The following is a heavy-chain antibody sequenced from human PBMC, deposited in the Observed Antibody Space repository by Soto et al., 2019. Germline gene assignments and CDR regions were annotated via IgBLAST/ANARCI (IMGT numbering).Heavy chain of an antibody. CDR3: ARFSAPRAVRRDAFEM. CDR2: IYYSGST. CDR1: GGSISSYY. Sequence: PTETLSLTCTVSGGSISSYYWSWIRQPPGKGLEWIGYIYYSGSTNYNPSLKSRVTISVDTSKNQFSLKLSSVTAADTAVYYCARFSAPRAVRRDAFEMGGQGTMVTVSS. V-gene: IGHV4-59*01. J-gene: IGHJ3*02. D-gene: IGHD6-6*01.